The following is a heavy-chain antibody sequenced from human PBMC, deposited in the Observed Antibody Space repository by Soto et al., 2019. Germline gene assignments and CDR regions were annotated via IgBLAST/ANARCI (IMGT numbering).Heavy chain of an antibody. Sequence: GGSLRLSCAASGFTFSIYGMHWVRQAPGKGLAWVAVISYDGSNKYYADSVKGRFTISRDKSKNTMYLQMNSLRAEDSAVYSCAKARNSYNWNYNYFDYWGLGTQVTVSS. CDR3: AKARNSYNWNYNYFDY. J-gene: IGHJ4*02. V-gene: IGHV3-30*18. CDR1: GFTFSIYG. CDR2: ISYDGSNK. D-gene: IGHD1-7*01.